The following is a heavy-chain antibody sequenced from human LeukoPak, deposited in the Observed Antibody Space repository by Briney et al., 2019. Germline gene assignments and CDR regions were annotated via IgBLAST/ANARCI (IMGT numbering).Heavy chain of an antibody. D-gene: IGHD3-16*01. CDR3: ARGRVSSPFDY. V-gene: IGHV4-59*08. Sequence: SETLSLTCTVSGGSISSYYWTWIRQPPGKGLEFIVYIYYSGSTNYNPSLKSRVTISEDTSKNEFSLKLSSVTAADTAVYYCARGRVSSPFDYWGQGTLVTVSS. CDR2: IYYSGST. J-gene: IGHJ4*02. CDR1: GGSISSYY.